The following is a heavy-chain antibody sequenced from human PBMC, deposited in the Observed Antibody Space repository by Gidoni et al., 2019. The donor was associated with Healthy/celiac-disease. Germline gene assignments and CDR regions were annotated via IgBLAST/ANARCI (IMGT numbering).Heavy chain of an antibody. CDR3: ARGEGFIVGATGD. D-gene: IGHD1-26*01. CDR2: IHPSSGGT. Sequence: QVQLVQSGAEVKKPGASVKVSCKASGYTLTGSYMHGVRPGPGQGLEWMGRIHPSSGGTNYAQKFQGRVTMTRDTSIRTAYMELSRLRSDDTAVYYCARGEGFIVGATGDWGQGTLVTVSS. CDR1: GYTLTGSY. V-gene: IGHV1-2*06. J-gene: IGHJ4*02.